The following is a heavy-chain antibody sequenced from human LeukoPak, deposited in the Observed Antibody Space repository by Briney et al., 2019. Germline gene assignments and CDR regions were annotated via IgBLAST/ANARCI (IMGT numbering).Heavy chain of an antibody. CDR1: GYTFTSYD. V-gene: IGHV1-8*03. J-gene: IGHJ4*02. D-gene: IGHD4-17*01. CDR3: ARGRYGDSFFDY. CDR2: MNPNSDDT. Sequence: GASVKVSCKASGYTFTSYDINWVRQATGQGLEWMGWMNPNSDDTGFAQKFQGRVTITRNTSINTAYMELSSLRSEDTAVYYCARGRYGDSFFDYWGQGTLVTVSS.